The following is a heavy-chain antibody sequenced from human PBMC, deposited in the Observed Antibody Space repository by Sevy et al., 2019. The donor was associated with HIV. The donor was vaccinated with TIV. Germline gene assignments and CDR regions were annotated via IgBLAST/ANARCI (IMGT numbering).Heavy chain of an antibody. CDR3: ARVRYYGSGSYYTYYFDY. CDR1: GGSVSSGSYY. Sequence: SETLSLTCTVSGGSVSSGSYYWSWIRQPSGKGLEWIGYIYYSGSTNYNPSLKSRVTISVDTSKNQFSLKLSSVTAADTAVYYCARVRYYGSGSYYTYYFDYWGQGTLVTVSS. J-gene: IGHJ4*02. V-gene: IGHV4-61*01. D-gene: IGHD3-10*01. CDR2: IYYSGST.